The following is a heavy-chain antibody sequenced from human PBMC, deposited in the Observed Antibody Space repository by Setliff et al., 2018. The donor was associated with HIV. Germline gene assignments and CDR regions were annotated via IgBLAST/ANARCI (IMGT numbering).Heavy chain of an antibody. CDR2: ITDSGSTT. CDR3: ARGQLPYCTNGVCYAIDY. V-gene: IGHV3-23*01. Sequence: PGGSLRLSCAASGFTFSNFAMSWVRLTPGKGLEWVSGITDSGSTTYYDDSVKGRFTISRDNSKNTLYVQMNSLRAEDTAVYYCARGQLPYCTNGVCYAIDYWGQGTLVTVSS. CDR1: GFTFSNFA. D-gene: IGHD2-8*01. J-gene: IGHJ4*02.